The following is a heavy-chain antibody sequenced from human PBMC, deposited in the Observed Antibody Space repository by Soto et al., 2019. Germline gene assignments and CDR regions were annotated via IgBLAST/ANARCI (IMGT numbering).Heavy chain of an antibody. J-gene: IGHJ4*02. D-gene: IGHD4-17*01. CDR1: GFTFSSYG. Sequence: QVQLVESGGGVVQPGRSLRLSCAASGFTFSSYGMHWVRQAPGKGLEWVAVISYDGSNKYYADSVKGRFTISRDNSKNTLYLQMNSLRAEDTAVYYCAKYQYGDSSHFDYWGQGTLVTVSS. CDR2: ISYDGSNK. V-gene: IGHV3-30*18. CDR3: AKYQYGDSSHFDY.